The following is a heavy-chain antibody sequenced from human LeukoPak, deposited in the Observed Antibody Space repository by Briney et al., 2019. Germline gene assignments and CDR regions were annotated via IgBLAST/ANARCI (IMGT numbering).Heavy chain of an antibody. D-gene: IGHD2-15*01. CDR2: ISGSGGST. V-gene: IGHV3-23*01. CDR3: AKLAGYCSGGSCYSGVLDY. Sequence: GGSLRLSCAASGFTFSSYAMSWVRQAPGKGLEWVSAISGSGGSTYYADSAKGRFTIVRDNSKNTLYLQMNSLRAEDTAVYYCAKLAGYCSGGSCYSGVLDYWGQGTLVTVSS. J-gene: IGHJ4*02. CDR1: GFTFSSYA.